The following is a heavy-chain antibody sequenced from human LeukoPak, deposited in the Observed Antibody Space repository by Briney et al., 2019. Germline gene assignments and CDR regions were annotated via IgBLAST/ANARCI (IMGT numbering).Heavy chain of an antibody. Sequence: SVKVSCKASGGTFSSYAISWVRQAPGQGLEWMGGIIPIFGTANYAQKFQGRVTITADESTSTAYMELSSLRSEDTAVYYCASLGPRRDYPRYCSSTSCYRGYFDYWGQGTLVTVSS. J-gene: IGHJ4*02. CDR3: ASLGPRRDYPRYCSSTSCYRGYFDY. V-gene: IGHV1-69*13. CDR2: IIPIFGTA. D-gene: IGHD2-2*02. CDR1: GGTFSSYA.